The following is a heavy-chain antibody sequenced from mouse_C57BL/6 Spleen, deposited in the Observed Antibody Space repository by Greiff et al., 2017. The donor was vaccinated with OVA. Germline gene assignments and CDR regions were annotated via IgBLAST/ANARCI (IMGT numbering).Heavy chain of an antibody. V-gene: IGHV1-54*01. Sequence: QVQLKQSGAELVRPGTSVKVSCKASGYAFTNYLIEWVKQRPGQGLEWIGVINPGSGGTNYNEKFKGKATLTADKSSSTAYMQLSSLTSEDSAVYFCASYYELGYAMDYWGQGTSVTVSS. CDR1: GYAFTNYL. CDR2: INPGSGGT. CDR3: ASYYELGYAMDY. D-gene: IGHD2-4*01. J-gene: IGHJ4*01.